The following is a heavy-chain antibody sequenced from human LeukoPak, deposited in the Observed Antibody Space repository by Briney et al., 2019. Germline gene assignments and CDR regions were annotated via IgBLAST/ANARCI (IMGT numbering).Heavy chain of an antibody. D-gene: IGHD5-18*01. CDR2: IYPGDSDT. CDR1: GYSFTSYW. V-gene: IGHV5-51*01. CDR3: ARQSKQQYYYYGMDV. Sequence: GESLKISCKGSGYSFTSYWIGWVRQMPGKGLEWSGIIYPGDSDTRYSPSFQGQVTISADKSISTAYLQWSSLKASDTAMYYCARQSKQQYYYYGMDVWGQGTTVTVSS. J-gene: IGHJ6*02.